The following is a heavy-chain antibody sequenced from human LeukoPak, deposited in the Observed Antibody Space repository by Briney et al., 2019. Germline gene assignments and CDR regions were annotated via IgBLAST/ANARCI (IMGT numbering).Heavy chain of an antibody. D-gene: IGHD4-17*01. J-gene: IGHJ4*02. CDR3: ASSATVTKKKDDY. CDR1: GFTFSSYW. Sequence: GGSLRLSCAASGFTFSSYWMSWVRQAPGKGLEWVANIKQDGSEKYYLDSVKGRFTISRDNAKNSLYLQMNSLRAEDTAVYYCASSATVTKKKDDYWGQGTVVTVAS. CDR2: IKQDGSEK. V-gene: IGHV3-7*01.